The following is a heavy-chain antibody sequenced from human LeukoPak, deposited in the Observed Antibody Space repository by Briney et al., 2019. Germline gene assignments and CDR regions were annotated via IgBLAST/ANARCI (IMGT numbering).Heavy chain of an antibody. V-gene: IGHV3-74*01. CDR2: INSDGSTI. CDR1: GFTFISYW. D-gene: IGHD1-7*01. Sequence: GGSLRLSCAASGFTFISYWMHWVRQAPGKGLVWVSRINSDGSTINYADSVKGRFTISRDNAKNTLYLQMNSLRAEDTAVYYCATAGNYRFDYWGQGTLVTVSS. CDR3: ATAGNYRFDY. J-gene: IGHJ4*02.